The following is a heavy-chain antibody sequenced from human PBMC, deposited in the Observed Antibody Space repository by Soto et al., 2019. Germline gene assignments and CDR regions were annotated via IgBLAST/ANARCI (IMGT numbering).Heavy chain of an antibody. CDR3: ARGRGYYDSSGPGWYFDL. J-gene: IGHJ2*01. Sequence: EVQLVQSGAEVKKPGESLRISCKGSGYSFTSYWISWVRQMPGKGLEWMGRIDPSDSYTNYSPSFQGHVTISADKSISTAYLQWSSLKASDTAMYYCARGRGYYDSSGPGWYFDLWGRGTLVTVSS. CDR1: GYSFTSYW. CDR2: IDPSDSYT. V-gene: IGHV5-10-1*03. D-gene: IGHD3-22*01.